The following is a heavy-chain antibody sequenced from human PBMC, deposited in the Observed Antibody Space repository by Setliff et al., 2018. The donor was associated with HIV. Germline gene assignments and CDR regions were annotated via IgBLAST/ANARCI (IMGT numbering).Heavy chain of an antibody. CDR1: GYTFTIYD. D-gene: IGHD6-13*01. CDR2: MNPYSGNS. J-gene: IGHJ5*02. V-gene: IGHV1-8*02. CDR3: ARVNSRNWFDP. Sequence: ASVKVSCKASGYTFTIYDITWVRQAPGQGLEWMGWMNPYSGNSGYAQRFHGRLTMTRDTSRGTAHMELRSLRSDDTAVYYCARVNSRNWFDPWGQGTLVTVSS.